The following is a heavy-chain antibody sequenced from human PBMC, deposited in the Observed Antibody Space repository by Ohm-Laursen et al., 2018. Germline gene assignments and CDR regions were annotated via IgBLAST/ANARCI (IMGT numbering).Heavy chain of an antibody. J-gene: IGHJ4*02. V-gene: IGHV3-23*01. D-gene: IGHD3-22*01. CDR3: GKPMIVKF. Sequence: SLRLSCAASGFTFSISAMSWVRQAPGKGLEWVSTISSSGGAAYCADSVKGRFTISRDNSKNTVYLQMNSLRAEDTAVYYCGKPMIVKFWGQGTLVTVSS. CDR1: GFTFSISA. CDR2: ISSSGGAA.